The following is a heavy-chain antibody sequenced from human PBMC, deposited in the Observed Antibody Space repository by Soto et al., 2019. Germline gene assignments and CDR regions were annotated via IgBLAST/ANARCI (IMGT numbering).Heavy chain of an antibody. CDR1: GFTFGDYA. Sequence: GGSLRLSCAASGFTFGDYAMHWGRQAPGKGLEWVSGISWNSGSIGYADSVKGRFTISRDNAKNSLYLQMNSLRAEDTALYYCAKAPDLITTYYFDYWGQGTLVTVSS. D-gene: IGHD4-4*01. CDR2: ISWNSGSI. CDR3: AKAPDLITTYYFDY. V-gene: IGHV3-9*01. J-gene: IGHJ4*02.